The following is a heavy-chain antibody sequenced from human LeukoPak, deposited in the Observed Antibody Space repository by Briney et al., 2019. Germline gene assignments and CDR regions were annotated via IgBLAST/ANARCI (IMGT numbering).Heavy chain of an antibody. CDR2: IYTSGST. V-gene: IGHV4-61*02. Sequence: SETLSLTCTVSGGSISSSSYYWSWIRQPAGKGLEWIGRIYTSGSTNYNPSLKSRVTMSADTSKSQFSLKLSSVTAADTAVYYCAGGYYYGSGNDQISWFDPWGQGTLVTVSS. CDR3: AGGYYYGSGNDQISWFDP. D-gene: IGHD3-10*01. J-gene: IGHJ5*02. CDR1: GGSISSSSYY.